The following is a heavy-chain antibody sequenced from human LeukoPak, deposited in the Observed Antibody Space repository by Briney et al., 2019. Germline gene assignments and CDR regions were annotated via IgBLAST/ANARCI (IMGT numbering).Heavy chain of an antibody. D-gene: IGHD6-19*01. CDR1: GYTFTSYY. CDR2: INPSGGST. CDR3: ARDTAVATCFDY. Sequence: ASVKVSCKASGYTFTSYYMHWVRQALGQGLEWMGIINPSGGSTSYAQKFQGRVTMTRDTSTSTVYMELSSLRSEDTAVYYCARDTAVATCFDYWGQGTLVTVSS. J-gene: IGHJ4*02. V-gene: IGHV1-46*01.